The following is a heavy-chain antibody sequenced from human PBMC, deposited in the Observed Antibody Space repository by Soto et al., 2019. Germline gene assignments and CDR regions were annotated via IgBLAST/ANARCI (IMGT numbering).Heavy chain of an antibody. CDR3: TTAFRNMVRGED. V-gene: IGHV3-15*01. D-gene: IGHD3-10*01. CDR1: GFTFSNAW. Sequence: EVQLVESGGGLVKPGGSLRLSCAASGFTFSNAWMSWVRQAPGKGLEWVGRIKSKTDGGTTDYAAPVKGRFTISRDDSNNTLYLQMNSLKTEDTAVYYCTTAFRNMVRGEDGGQGTLVTVSS. CDR2: IKSKTDGGTT. J-gene: IGHJ4*02.